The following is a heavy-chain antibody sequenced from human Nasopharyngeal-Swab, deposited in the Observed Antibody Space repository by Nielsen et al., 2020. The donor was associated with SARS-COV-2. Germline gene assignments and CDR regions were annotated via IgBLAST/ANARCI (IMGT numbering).Heavy chain of an antibody. CDR2: ISSSGSTI. CDR3: ARDYYGSGSYLYYYYGMDV. Sequence: GGSLRLSCAASGFTFSDHYMSWIRQAPGKGLEWVSYISSSGSTIYYADSVKGRFTISRDNAKNSLYLQMNSLRAEDTAVYYCARDYYGSGSYLYYYYGMDVWGQGTTVTVSS. D-gene: IGHD3-10*01. J-gene: IGHJ6*02. CDR1: GFTFSDHY. V-gene: IGHV3-11*01.